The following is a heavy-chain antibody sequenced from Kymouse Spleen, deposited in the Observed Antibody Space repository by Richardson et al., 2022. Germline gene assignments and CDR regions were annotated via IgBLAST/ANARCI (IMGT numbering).Heavy chain of an antibody. D-gene: IGHD6-6*01. CDR2: IKSKTDGGTT. CDR1: GFTFSNAW. J-gene: IGHJ6*02. Sequence: EVQLVESGGGLVKPGGSLRLSCAASGFTFSNAWMSWVRQAPGKGLEWVGRIKSKTDGGTTDYAAPVKGRFTISRDDSKNTLYLQMNSLKTEDTAVYYCTTLSSSHYYYGMDVWGQGTTVTVSS. CDR3: TTLSSSHYYYGMDV. V-gene: IGHV3-15*01.